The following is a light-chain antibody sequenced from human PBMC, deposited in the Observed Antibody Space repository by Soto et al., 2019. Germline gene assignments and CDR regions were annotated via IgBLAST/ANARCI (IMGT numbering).Light chain of an antibody. CDR3: QQYGSSPRT. CDR1: QSVSNNY. Sequence: EIVLTQSPGTLSLSPGERATLSCRASQSVSNNYLAWYQQKPGQAPRLLIYGASGTAPGVPARFSGSGSGTDFILTISRLEPEDFVVYYCQQYGSSPRTFGQWTKVEIK. V-gene: IGKV3-20*01. CDR2: GAS. J-gene: IGKJ1*01.